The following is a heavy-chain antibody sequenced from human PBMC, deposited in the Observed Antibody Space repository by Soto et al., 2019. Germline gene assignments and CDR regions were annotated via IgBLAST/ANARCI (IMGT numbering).Heavy chain of an antibody. V-gene: IGHV3-30-3*01. CDR2: ISYDGSNK. CDR1: GFTFSSCA. D-gene: IGHD3-3*01. Sequence: QVQLVESGGGVVQPGRSLRLSCAASGFTFSSCAMHWVRQAPGKGLEWVALISYDGSNKYYADSVKGRFTIFSDNSKNSLYLQMNSLKAEDTAVYYVARDKRDLRFLEWSDYFDYWGQGTLVTVSS. CDR3: ARDKRDLRFLEWSDYFDY. J-gene: IGHJ4*02.